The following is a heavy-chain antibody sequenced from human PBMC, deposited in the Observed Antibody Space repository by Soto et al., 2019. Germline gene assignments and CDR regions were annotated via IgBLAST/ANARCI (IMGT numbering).Heavy chain of an antibody. D-gene: IGHD2-2*02. V-gene: IGHV1-69*06. CDR2: IIPIFGTA. CDR1: GGTFSSYA. CDR3: ARAHCSSTSCYTPYYYYGMDV. J-gene: IGHJ6*02. Sequence: QVQLVQSGAEVKKPGSSVKVSCKASGGTFSSYAISWVRQAPGQGLEWMGGIIPIFGTANYAQKFQGRVTITADKSTSTAHMELSSLRSEDTAVYYCARAHCSSTSCYTPYYYYGMDVWGQGTTVTVSS.